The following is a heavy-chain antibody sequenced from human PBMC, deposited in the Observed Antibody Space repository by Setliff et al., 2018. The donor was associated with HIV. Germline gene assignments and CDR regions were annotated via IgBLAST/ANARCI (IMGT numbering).Heavy chain of an antibody. J-gene: IGHJ6*03. D-gene: IGHD6-19*01. CDR2: IRSKANSYAT. CDR1: GFTFSGSA. Sequence: GESLKISCAGSGFTFSGSALNWVRQASGKGLEWVGRIRSKANSYATEYAASVKGRFTVSRDDSKNTAHLQMDSLKSEDTAVYYCTREAVAGDYYYYMDVWGKGTTVTVSS. CDR3: TREAVAGDYYYYMDV. V-gene: IGHV3-73*01.